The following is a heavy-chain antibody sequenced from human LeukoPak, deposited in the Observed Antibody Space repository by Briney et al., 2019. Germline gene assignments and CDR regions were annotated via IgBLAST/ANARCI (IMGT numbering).Heavy chain of an antibody. Sequence: ASVKVSCKASGYTFTGYYMHWVRQAPGQGLEWMGWINPNSGGTNYAQKFQGRVTMTRDTSISTAYMELSRLRSDDTAVYYCARVGAPHSYYYYDMDVWGQGTTVTVSS. D-gene: IGHD3-10*01. CDR2: INPNSGGT. CDR1: GYTFTGYY. J-gene: IGHJ6*02. V-gene: IGHV1-2*02. CDR3: ARVGAPHSYYYYDMDV.